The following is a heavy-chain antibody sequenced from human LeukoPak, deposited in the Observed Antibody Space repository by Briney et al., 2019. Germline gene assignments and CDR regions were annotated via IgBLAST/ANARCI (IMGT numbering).Heavy chain of an antibody. CDR1: GGSISSSSSY. CDR3: ARGRVGYCSGGSCYKTYNWFDP. CDR2: IYYSGST. D-gene: IGHD2-15*01. V-gene: IGHV4-39*07. J-gene: IGHJ5*02. Sequence: SETLSLTCTVSGGSISSSSSYWGWIRQPPGKGLEWIGSIYYSGSTYYNSSLKSRVTISVDTSKNQFSLKLSSVTAADTAVYYCARGRVGYCSGGSCYKTYNWFDPWGQGTLVTVSS.